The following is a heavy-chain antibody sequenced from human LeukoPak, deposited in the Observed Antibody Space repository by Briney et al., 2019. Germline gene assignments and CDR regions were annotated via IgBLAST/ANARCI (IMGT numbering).Heavy chain of an antibody. V-gene: IGHV1-8*01. CDR2: MNPNSGNT. CDR3: ARGPGYSSGWYWFDP. D-gene: IGHD6-19*01. Sequence: ASVKVSCKASGYTFTSNDINWVRQDTGQGLEWMGWMNPNSGNTGYAQKFQGRVTMTRNTSISTAYMELSSLRSEDTAVYYCARGPGYSSGWYWFDPWDHGTLVTVSS. CDR1: GYTFTSND. J-gene: IGHJ5*02.